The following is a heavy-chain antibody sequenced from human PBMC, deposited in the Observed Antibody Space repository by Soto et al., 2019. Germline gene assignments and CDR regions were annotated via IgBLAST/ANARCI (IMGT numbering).Heavy chain of an antibody. CDR1: GFTFSSYA. Sequence: QVQLVESGGGVVQPGRSLRLSCAASGFTFSSYAMHWVRQAPGKGLEWVAVISYDGSNKYYADSVKGRFTISGDNSKSRLYLQLNGSRAEATFILYFSRVQAAAHAPHYCHYSFGMAGWGHGATV. CDR2: ISYDGSNK. V-gene: IGHV3-30-3*01. CDR3: SRVQAAAHAPHYCHYSFGMAG. J-gene: IGHJ6*01. D-gene: IGHD4-4*01.